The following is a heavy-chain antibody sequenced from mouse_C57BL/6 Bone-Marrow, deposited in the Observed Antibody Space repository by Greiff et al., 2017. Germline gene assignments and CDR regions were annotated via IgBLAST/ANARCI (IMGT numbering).Heavy chain of an antibody. CDR1: GFTFSNYW. J-gene: IGHJ2*01. V-gene: IGHV6-3*01. D-gene: IGHD1-1*01. CDR3: TAQKAVVDPYDY. CDR2: IRLKSDNYAT. Sequence: EVMLVESGGGLVQPGGSMKLSCVASGFTFSNYWMNWVRQSPEKGLEWVAQIRLKSDNYATHYAESVKGRFTISRDDSKSSVYLQMNNLRAEDTGIYYCTAQKAVVDPYDYWGQGTTLTVSS.